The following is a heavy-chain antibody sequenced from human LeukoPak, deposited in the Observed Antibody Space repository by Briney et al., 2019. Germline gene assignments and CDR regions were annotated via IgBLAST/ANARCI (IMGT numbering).Heavy chain of an antibody. D-gene: IGHD1-26*01. V-gene: IGHV5-51*01. CDR3: VRQGLQSGTYPAY. CDR1: GYPFNNYW. J-gene: IGHJ4*02. Sequence: KIGESLKISCKASGYPFNNYWIGWVRQMPGRGLEWMGMLYPDGSATTYHPSFEGRVTISADKSVTTAYLEWNSLKASDTALYYCVRQGLQSGTYPAYWGPGTLVTVSS. CDR2: LYPDGSAT.